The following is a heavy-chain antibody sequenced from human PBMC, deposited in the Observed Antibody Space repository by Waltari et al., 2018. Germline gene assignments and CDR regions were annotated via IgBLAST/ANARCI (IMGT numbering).Heavy chain of an antibody. CDR1: GGSISSYY. D-gene: IGHD1-1*01. CDR3: VRLRTNGFYYYYYMDV. CDR2: IYYSGST. J-gene: IGHJ6*03. Sequence: QVQLQESGPGLVKPSETLSLTCTVSGGSISSYYWSWIRQPPGKGLEWIGYIYYSGSTNYNPSRKSRVTISVDTSKNQFSLKLSSVTAADTAVYYCVRLRTNGFYYYYYMDVWGKGTTVTISS. V-gene: IGHV4-59*08.